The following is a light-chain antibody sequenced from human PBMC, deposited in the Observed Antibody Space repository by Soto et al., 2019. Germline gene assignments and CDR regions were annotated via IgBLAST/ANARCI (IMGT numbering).Light chain of an antibody. Sequence: EIVLTHSPGTLSLSPWEIATLSCSASQRVSNSYLAWSQQKPGQAPRLLIYCESSRATCIPDRFSVIGSGTAFTLTISRLEPEDSEEYYCYQYGSSGTFGQGNKVDIK. J-gene: IGKJ1*01. V-gene: IGKV3-20*01. CDR3: YQYGSSGT. CDR2: CES. CDR1: QRVSNSY.